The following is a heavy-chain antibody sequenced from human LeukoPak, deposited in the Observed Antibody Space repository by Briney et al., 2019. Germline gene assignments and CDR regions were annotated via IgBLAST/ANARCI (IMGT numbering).Heavy chain of an antibody. CDR1: GGSISSYF. Sequence: PSRTLSLTCTVSGGSISSYFWGWIRQPPGKGLEWIGSIYYSGNTSDNPSLKSRLTISVNTSKNQFSLKLSSVTAADTAMYYCARGGVVVQDAFDIWGQGTMVTVSS. J-gene: IGHJ3*02. CDR3: ARGGVVVQDAFDI. V-gene: IGHV4-59*08. D-gene: IGHD1-1*01. CDR2: IYYSGNT.